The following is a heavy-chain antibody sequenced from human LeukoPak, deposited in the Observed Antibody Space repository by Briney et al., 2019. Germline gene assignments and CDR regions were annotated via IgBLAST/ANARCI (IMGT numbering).Heavy chain of an antibody. Sequence: GGSLRLSCAGSGFIFSSYAMSWVRQAPGKGLEWVSAMSGVGGNTFYTDSVRGRFTISRDNSKNTLYLQMNSLRAEDTAIYHCAKTSRWERDYFDYWGQGTLVTVSS. D-gene: IGHD5-24*01. V-gene: IGHV3-23*01. CDR1: GFIFSSYA. CDR3: AKTSRWERDYFDY. CDR2: MSGVGGNT. J-gene: IGHJ4*02.